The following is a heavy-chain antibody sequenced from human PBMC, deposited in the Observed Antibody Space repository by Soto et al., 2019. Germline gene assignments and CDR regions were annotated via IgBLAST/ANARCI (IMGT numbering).Heavy chain of an antibody. D-gene: IGHD3-3*01. Sequence: ASLKVSCKSSGYTFTGYYMHWVRQAPGQGLEWMGWINPNSGGTNYAQKFQGWVTMTRDTSISTAYMELSRLRSDDTAVYYCARGSGITIFGVVTPNENWFDPWGQGTLVTVS. CDR3: ARGSGITIFGVVTPNENWFDP. CDR1: GYTFTGYY. CDR2: INPNSGGT. J-gene: IGHJ5*02. V-gene: IGHV1-2*04.